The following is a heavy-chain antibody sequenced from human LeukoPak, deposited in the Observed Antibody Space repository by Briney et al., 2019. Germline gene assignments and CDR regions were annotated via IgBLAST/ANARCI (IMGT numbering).Heavy chain of an antibody. J-gene: IGHJ5*02. CDR2: IYYSGST. Sequence: PSETLSLTCTVAGDSIRSYYWSWIRQPPGKGLEWIGYIYYSGSTNYNPSLKSRVTISVDTSKNQFSLKLSSVTAADTAVYYCARGNNYGGPWGQGTLVTVSS. D-gene: IGHD4-23*01. CDR1: GDSIRSYY. CDR3: ARGNNYGGP. V-gene: IGHV4-59*01.